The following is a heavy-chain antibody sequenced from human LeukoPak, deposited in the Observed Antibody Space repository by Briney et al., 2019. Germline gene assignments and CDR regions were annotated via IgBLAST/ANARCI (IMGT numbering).Heavy chain of an antibody. V-gene: IGHV3-30*04. Sequence: PGRSLRPSCVASGFTFSSYTLHWVRQAPGKGLEWVAVMSYDGSHKFHADSVKGRFTISRDNSKSTLYLQMNSLRAEDTAIYFCARDVGGYAFDYWGQGTLVTVSS. D-gene: IGHD5-12*01. J-gene: IGHJ4*02. CDR2: MSYDGSHK. CDR1: GFTFSSYT. CDR3: ARDVGGYAFDY.